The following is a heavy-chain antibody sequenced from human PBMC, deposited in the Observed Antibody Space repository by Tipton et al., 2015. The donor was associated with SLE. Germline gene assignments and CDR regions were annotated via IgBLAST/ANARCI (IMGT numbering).Heavy chain of an antibody. CDR3: AREVGTSVDI. D-gene: IGHD4-11*01. J-gene: IGHJ4*02. CDR1: GVSISSDDYY. Sequence: TLSLTCTVSGVSISSDDYYWTWIRQPPGKGLEWIGEITHHGVTNYNPSLKSRVTISVGTSYNQFSLSLTSVTAADTAVYFCAREVGTSVDIWGQGSQVTVSS. V-gene: IGHV4-39*07. CDR2: ITHHGVT.